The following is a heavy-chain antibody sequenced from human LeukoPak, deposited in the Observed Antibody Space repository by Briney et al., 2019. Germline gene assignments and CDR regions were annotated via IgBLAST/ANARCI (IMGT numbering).Heavy chain of an antibody. D-gene: IGHD3-9*01. CDR3: ARAYDTYDYYFDY. V-gene: IGHV4-39*07. Sequence: PSETLSLTCTVSGGSISSSSYYWSWIRQPPGKGLEWIGEINHSGSTNYNPSLKSRVTISVDTSKNQFSLKLSSVTAADTAVYYCARAYDTYDYYFDYWGQGTLVTVSS. CDR2: INHSGST. J-gene: IGHJ4*02. CDR1: GGSISSSSYY.